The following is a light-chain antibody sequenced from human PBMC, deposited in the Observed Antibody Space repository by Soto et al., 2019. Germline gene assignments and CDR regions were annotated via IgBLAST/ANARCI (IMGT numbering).Light chain of an antibody. CDR1: QSISSN. V-gene: IGKV3-20*01. CDR3: QQYGRSPRT. CDR2: GAS. J-gene: IGKJ1*01. Sequence: EVVLTQSPGTLSLSPGERATLSCRASQSISSNVAWFQQKPGQAPRLLIYGASNRASGIPDRFSGSGSGTDFTLTMTGLEPEDFAVYYCQQYGRSPRTFGQATKVEIK.